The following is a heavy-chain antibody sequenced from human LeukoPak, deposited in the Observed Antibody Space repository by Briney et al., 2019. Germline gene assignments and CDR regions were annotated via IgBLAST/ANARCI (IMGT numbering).Heavy chain of an antibody. CDR2: IKQDGSEK. CDR1: GFTFSSYW. J-gene: IGHJ4*02. CDR3: ARDIAAGKLYYFDY. Sequence: GGSLRLSCAASGFTFSSYWMSWVRQAPGKGLEWVANIKQDGSEKYYVDFVKGRFTISRDNAKNSLYLQMNSLRAEDTAVYYCARDIAAGKLYYFDYWGQGTLVTVSS. V-gene: IGHV3-7*01. D-gene: IGHD6-6*01.